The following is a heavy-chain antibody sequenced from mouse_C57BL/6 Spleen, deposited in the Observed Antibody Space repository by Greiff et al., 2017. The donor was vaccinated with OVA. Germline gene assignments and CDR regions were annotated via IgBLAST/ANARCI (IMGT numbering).Heavy chain of an antibody. J-gene: IGHJ3*01. CDR2: INPSTGGT. V-gene: IGHV1-42*01. D-gene: IGHD4-1*01. CDR1: GYSFTGYY. CDR3: AGGLTGSY. Sequence: EVQLQQSGPELVKPGASVKISCKASGYSFTGYYMNWVKQSPEKSLEWIGEINPSTGGTTYNQKFKAKATLTVDKSSSTAYMQLKSLTSEDSAVYYCAGGLTGSYWGQGTLVTVSA.